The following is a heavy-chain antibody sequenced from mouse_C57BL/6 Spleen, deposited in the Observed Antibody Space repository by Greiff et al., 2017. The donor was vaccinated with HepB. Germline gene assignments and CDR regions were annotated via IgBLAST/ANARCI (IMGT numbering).Heavy chain of an antibody. J-gene: IGHJ4*01. CDR2: IYPGDGDT. V-gene: IGHV1-82*01. D-gene: IGHD4-1*01. Sequence: VKVVESGPELVKPGASVKISCKASGYAFSSSWMNWVKQRPGKGLEWIGRIYPGDGDTNYNGKFKGKATLTADKSSSTAYMQLSSLTSEDSAVYFCARSWDEYAMDYWGQGTSVTVSS. CDR3: ARSWDEYAMDY. CDR1: GYAFSSSW.